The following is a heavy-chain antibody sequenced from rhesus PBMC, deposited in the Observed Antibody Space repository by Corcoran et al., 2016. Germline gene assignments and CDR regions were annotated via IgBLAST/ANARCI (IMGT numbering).Heavy chain of an antibody. CDR1: GASIRRKY. CDR3: ARGHYDSGKFDY. D-gene: IGHD3-28*01. CDR2: IYGRGRST. J-gene: IGHJ4*01. Sequence: QVQLQESGPGLVKPSETLPLTCAVSGASIRRKYWNWTRQGPGKGLEWIGRIYGRGRSTDYNPSLKSRVTISIDTSKNQFSLKLTSVTAADTAVYYCARGHYDSGKFDYWGQGVLVTVSS. V-gene: IGHV4S2*01.